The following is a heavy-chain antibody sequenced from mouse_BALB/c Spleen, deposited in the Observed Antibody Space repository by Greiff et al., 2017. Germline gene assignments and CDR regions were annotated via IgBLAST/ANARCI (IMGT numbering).Heavy chain of an antibody. V-gene: IGHV5-12-1*01. Sequence: VQRVESGGGLVKPGGSLKLSCAASGFAFSSYDMSWVRQTPEKRLEWVAYISSGGGSTYYPDTVKGRFTISRDNAKNTLYLQMSSLKSEDTAMYYCARHRAITTATTFAYWGQGTLVTVSA. D-gene: IGHD1-2*01. CDR3: ARHRAITTATTFAY. CDR1: GFAFSSYD. CDR2: ISSGGGST. J-gene: IGHJ3*01.